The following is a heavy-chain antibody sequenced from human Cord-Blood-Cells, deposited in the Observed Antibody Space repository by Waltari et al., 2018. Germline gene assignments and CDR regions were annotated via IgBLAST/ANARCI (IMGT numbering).Heavy chain of an antibody. Sequence: EVQLVESGGGLVKPGGSLRLSCAASGFTFSNAWMSLVRQAPGKGLEWVGRIKSKTDGGTTDYAAPVKGRFTISRDDSKNTLYLQMNSLKTEDTAVYYCTTDLDTMVRGVDYWGQGTLVTVSS. V-gene: IGHV3-15*01. CDR2: IKSKTDGGTT. J-gene: IGHJ4*02. CDR3: TTDLDTMVRGVDY. CDR1: GFTFSNAW. D-gene: IGHD3-10*01.